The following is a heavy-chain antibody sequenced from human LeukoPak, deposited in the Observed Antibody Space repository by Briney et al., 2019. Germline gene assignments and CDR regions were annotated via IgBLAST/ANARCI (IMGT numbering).Heavy chain of an antibody. CDR2: ISSSSTYI. J-gene: IGHJ4*02. CDR1: GFTFSNYS. V-gene: IGHV3-21*01. D-gene: IGHD5-18*01. Sequence: KSGGSLRLSCAASGFTFSNYSMNWVRQAPVKGPEWVSSISSSSTYIYYADSVKGRFTISRDNAKNSLYLQMSSLRAEDTAVYYCARHMNGYSNPYYFDYWGQGTLVTVSS. CDR3: ARHMNGYSNPYYFDY.